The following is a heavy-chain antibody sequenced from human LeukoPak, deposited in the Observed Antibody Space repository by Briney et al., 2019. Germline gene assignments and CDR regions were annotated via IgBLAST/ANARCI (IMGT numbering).Heavy chain of an antibody. CDR2: ISGSGGST. V-gene: IGHV3-23*01. D-gene: IGHD3-3*01. Sequence: HPGGSLRLSCAASGFTFSSYAMSWVRQAPGKGLEWVSAISGSGGSTYYADSVKGRFPISRDNSKNTLYLQMNSLRAEDMAVYYCAKKPIFGVLTRSNPYYFDYWGQGTLVTVSS. CDR1: GFTFSSYA. CDR3: AKKPIFGVLTRSNPYYFDY. J-gene: IGHJ4*02.